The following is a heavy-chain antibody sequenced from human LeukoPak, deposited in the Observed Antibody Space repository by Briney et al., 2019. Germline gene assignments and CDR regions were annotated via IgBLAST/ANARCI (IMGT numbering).Heavy chain of an antibody. Sequence: PSETLSLTCTVSGGSISSSSYYWGWIRQPPGKGLEWIGSIYYSGSTYYKPSLKSRVTISVDTSKNQFSLKLSSVTAADTAVYYCARSYGTLNWFDPWGQGTLVTVSS. CDR2: IYYSGST. J-gene: IGHJ5*02. V-gene: IGHV4-39*07. D-gene: IGHD4-17*01. CDR1: GGSISSSSYY. CDR3: ARSYGTLNWFDP.